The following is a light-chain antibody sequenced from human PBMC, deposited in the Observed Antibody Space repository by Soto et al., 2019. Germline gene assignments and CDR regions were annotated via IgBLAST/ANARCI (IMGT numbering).Light chain of an antibody. V-gene: IGKV1-39*01. J-gene: IGKJ1*01. Sequence: DLQMTQSPSSLSASVGDRVTITCRASQSISSYLNWYQQKPGKAPKLLIYAASSLQSGVPSRFSGSGSGTDFTLTNSSLQPEDFATYYCQQSYSTSWTFGQGTKVEIK. CDR1: QSISSY. CDR2: AAS. CDR3: QQSYSTSWT.